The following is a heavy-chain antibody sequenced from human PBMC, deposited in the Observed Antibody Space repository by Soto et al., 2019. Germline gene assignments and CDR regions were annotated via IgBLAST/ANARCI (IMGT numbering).Heavy chain of an antibody. CDR1: GYSFTSYW. J-gene: IGHJ4*02. V-gene: IGHV5-51*01. D-gene: IGHD3-3*01. Sequence: GESLKISCKGSGYSFTSYWIGWVRQMPGKGLEWMGIIYPGDSDTRYSPSFQGQVTISADKSISTAYLQWSSLKASDTAMYYCARGAKGLDFWSGDYPKDYFDYWGQGTIGTVSS. CDR3: ARGAKGLDFWSGDYPKDYFDY. CDR2: IYPGDSDT.